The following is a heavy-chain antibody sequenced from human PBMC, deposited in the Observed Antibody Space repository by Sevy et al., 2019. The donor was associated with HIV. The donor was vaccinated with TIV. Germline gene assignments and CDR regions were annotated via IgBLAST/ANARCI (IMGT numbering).Heavy chain of an antibody. CDR3: ARTGGYADYGMDV. J-gene: IGHJ6*02. CDR2: MNSITSTI. CDR1: GFTFSSYS. D-gene: IGHD2-2*01. Sequence: VGSLRLSCVGSGFTFSSYSMNWVRQAPGKALEWLSYMNSITSTIYYADSVKGRFTISRDNAKNSVSLQMHSLRAEDTAVYYCARTGGYADYGMDVWGQGTTVTVSS. V-gene: IGHV3-48*01.